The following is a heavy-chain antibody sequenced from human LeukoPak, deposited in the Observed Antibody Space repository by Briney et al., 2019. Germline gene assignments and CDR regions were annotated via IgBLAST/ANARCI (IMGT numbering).Heavy chain of an antibody. Sequence: GGSLRLSCAASGFTFSSYEMSRVRQAPGKGLEWVSYISTSGTTEKYADSVKGRFTISGDNAKNSLYLQMYSLRAEDTAVYYCARGEQLNYFAYWGQGALVTVSS. V-gene: IGHV3-48*03. J-gene: IGHJ4*02. CDR1: GFTFSSYE. D-gene: IGHD1-26*01. CDR2: ISTSGTTE. CDR3: ARGEQLNYFAY.